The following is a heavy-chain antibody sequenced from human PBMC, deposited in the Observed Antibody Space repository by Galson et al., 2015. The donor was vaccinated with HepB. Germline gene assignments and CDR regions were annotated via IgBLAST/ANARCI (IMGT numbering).Heavy chain of an antibody. CDR1: GYTFTSYG. Sequence: SVKVSCKASGYTFTSYGISWVRQAPGQGLEWMGWISAYNGNTNYAQKLQGRVTMTTGTSTSTAYMELRSLRSDDTAVYYCARDMDIVVVVAATPGDYWGQGTLVTVSS. J-gene: IGHJ4*02. CDR2: ISAYNGNT. V-gene: IGHV1-18*04. D-gene: IGHD2-15*01. CDR3: ARDMDIVVVVAATPGDY.